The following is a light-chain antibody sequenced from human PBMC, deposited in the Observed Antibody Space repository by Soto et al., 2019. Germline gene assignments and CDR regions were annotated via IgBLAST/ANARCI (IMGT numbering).Light chain of an antibody. CDR3: SSYTGSSTL. CDR1: SSDVGSYNY. J-gene: IGLJ1*01. Sequence: QSALTQPASVSGSPGQSITISCTGTSSDVGSYNYVSWYQQHPGKAPKLMIYEVSDRPSGISSRFSGSKSGNTASLTISGLPTEDEADYYCSSYTGSSTLFGTGTKLTVL. CDR2: EVS. V-gene: IGLV2-14*01.